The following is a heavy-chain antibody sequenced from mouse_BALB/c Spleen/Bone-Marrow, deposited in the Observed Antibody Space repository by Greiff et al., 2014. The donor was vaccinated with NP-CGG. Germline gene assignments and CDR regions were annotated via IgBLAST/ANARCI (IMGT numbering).Heavy chain of an antibody. J-gene: IGHJ2*01. CDR1: GFNIKDTY. D-gene: IGHD1-1*01. Sequence: VQLKESGAELVKPGASVKLSCTASGFNIKDTYMHWVKQRPEQGLEWIGRIDPANGNTKYDPKFQGKATITADTSSNTAYLLRSSLTSDDTAVYCCARCDYGSSYFDDWGQGTTLTVSS. V-gene: IGHV14-3*02. CDR3: ARCDYGSSYFDD. CDR2: IDPANGNT.